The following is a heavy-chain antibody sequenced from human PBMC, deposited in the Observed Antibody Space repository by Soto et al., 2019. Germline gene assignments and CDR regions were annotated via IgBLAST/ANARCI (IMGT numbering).Heavy chain of an antibody. CDR3: ARVRLGVRGAQSYYYYGMDV. CDR1: GGTFSSYA. Sequence: QVQLVQSGAEVKKPGSSVKVSCKASGGTFSSYAISWVRQAPGQGLEWMGGIIPIFGTANYAQKFQGRVTITADESTSTAYMELSSLRSEDTAVYYCARVRLGVRGAQSYYYYGMDVWGQGTTVTVSS. CDR2: IIPIFGTA. J-gene: IGHJ6*02. V-gene: IGHV1-69*01. D-gene: IGHD3-10*01.